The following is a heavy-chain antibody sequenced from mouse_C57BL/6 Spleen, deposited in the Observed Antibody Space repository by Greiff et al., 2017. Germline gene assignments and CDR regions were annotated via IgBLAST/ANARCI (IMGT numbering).Heavy chain of an antibody. CDR1: GYTFTSYW. D-gene: IGHD2-1*01. CDR2: IHPSDSDT. J-gene: IGHJ2*01. CDR3: AYEGEALLHDY. Sequence: QVQLKQPGAELVKPGASVKVSCKASGYTFTSYWMHWVKQRPGQGLEWIGRIHPSDSDTNYNQKFKGKATLTVGKSSSTGSMQLSSLTSEDAAVYYSAYEGEALLHDYWGQGTTLTVSS. V-gene: IGHV1-74*01.